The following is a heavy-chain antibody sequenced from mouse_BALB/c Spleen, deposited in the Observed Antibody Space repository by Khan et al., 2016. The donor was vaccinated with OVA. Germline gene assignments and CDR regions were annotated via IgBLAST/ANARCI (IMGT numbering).Heavy chain of an antibody. CDR2: IDPANGNT. CDR3: ARGGWSYAMDY. V-gene: IGHV14-3*02. D-gene: IGHD1-1*02. Sequence: VQLQQSGAELVKPGASVKLSCTASGFNIKDTYVHWVNQRPEQGLEWIGRIDPANGNTKYDPKFQGKATITADTSSNTAYLHLSSLTSADPAVYYCARGGWSYAMDYWGQGTSVTVSS. CDR1: GFNIKDTY. J-gene: IGHJ4*01.